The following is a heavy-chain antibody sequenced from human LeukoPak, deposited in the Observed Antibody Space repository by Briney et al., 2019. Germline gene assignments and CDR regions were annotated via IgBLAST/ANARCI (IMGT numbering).Heavy chain of an antibody. J-gene: IGHJ4*02. V-gene: IGHV1-69*04. Sequence: SVKVSCKASGGTFSSYAISWVRQAPGQGLEWMGRIIPILGIANYAQKFQGRVTITADKSTSTAYMELSSLRSEDTAVYYCASSWSIAVAGAKFDYWGQGTLVTVSS. D-gene: IGHD6-19*01. CDR2: IIPILGIA. CDR1: GGTFSSYA. CDR3: ASSWSIAVAGAKFDY.